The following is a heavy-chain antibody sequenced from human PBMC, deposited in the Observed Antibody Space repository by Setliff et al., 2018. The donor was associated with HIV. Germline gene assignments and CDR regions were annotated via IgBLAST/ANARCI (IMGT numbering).Heavy chain of an antibody. CDR3: AKVPGSGIVRYFDY. D-gene: IGHD3-22*01. J-gene: IGHJ4*02. V-gene: IGHV3-23*01. CDR2: ISGRGDST. Sequence: PGGSLRLSCAASGFTFSSYAMSWVRQAPGKGLEWVSAISGRGDSTYYADSVKGRLTISRDNSKNTLYLQMNSLTDADTALYYCAKVPGSGIVRYFDYWGQGTLVTVSS. CDR1: GFTFSSYA.